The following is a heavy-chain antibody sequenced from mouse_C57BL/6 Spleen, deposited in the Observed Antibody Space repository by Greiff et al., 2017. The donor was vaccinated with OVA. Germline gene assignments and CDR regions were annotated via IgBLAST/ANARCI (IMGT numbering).Heavy chain of an antibody. CDR3: ARPHYGSFAY. CDR2: IDPSDSYT. CDR1: GYTFTSYW. V-gene: IGHV1-69*01. J-gene: IGHJ3*01. Sequence: QVQLQQPGAELVMPGASVKLSCKASGYTFTSYWMHWVKQRPGQGLEWIGEIDPSDSYTNYNQKFKGKSTLTVDKYSSTAYMQLSSLTSEDSAVYYCARPHYGSFAYWGQGTLVTVSA. D-gene: IGHD2-2*01.